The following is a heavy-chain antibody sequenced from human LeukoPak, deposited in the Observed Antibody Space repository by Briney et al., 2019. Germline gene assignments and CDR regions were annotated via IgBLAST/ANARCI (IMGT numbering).Heavy chain of an antibody. Sequence: SETLSLTCGVSGGSVTSTNWWTWVRQPPGKGLEWIGEVHLDGRTNYNPSLKSRLTMSVDLSENHISLKLTSVTAADTAVYYCAREGGFFRPLDYSGQGALVTVSS. J-gene: IGHJ4*02. CDR2: VHLDGRT. V-gene: IGHV4-4*02. CDR1: GGSVTSTNW. D-gene: IGHD3-3*01. CDR3: AREGGFFRPLDY.